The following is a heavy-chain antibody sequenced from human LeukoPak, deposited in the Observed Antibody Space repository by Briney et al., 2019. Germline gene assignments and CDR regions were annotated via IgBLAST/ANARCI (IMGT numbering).Heavy chain of an antibody. CDR1: GYTFTGYY. Sequence: ASVKVSCKASGYTFTGYYMHWVRQAPGQGLEWMGWINPNSGGTNYAQKFQGRVTKTRDTSISTAYLELTRLRSHDTPGHFCSRAPGGGIVVVPAAPGFDYWGQGTLVTVSS. J-gene: IGHJ4*02. V-gene: IGHV1-2*02. CDR2: INPNSGGT. CDR3: SRAPGGGIVVVPAAPGFDY. D-gene: IGHD2-2*01.